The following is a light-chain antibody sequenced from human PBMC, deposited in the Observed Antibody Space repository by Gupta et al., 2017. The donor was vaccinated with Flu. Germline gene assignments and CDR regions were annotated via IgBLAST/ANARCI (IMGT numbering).Light chain of an antibody. CDR2: DDS. Sequence: SYLLTQPPSVSVAPGQTARLTCGGNNIGSKSVHWYQQKPGQAPVLVVYDDSGRPSGIPERFSGSNSGNTATLTINRVEAGEEADYYCLVWDSSSDQRVFGGGTKLTVL. CDR1: NIGSKS. J-gene: IGLJ3*02. CDR3: LVWDSSSDQRV. V-gene: IGLV3-21*02.